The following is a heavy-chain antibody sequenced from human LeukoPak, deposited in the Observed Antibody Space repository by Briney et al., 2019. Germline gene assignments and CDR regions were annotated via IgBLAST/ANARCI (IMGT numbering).Heavy chain of an antibody. CDR2: ISYDGSNK. J-gene: IGHJ4*02. CDR1: GFTFSSYA. CDR3: AGITAAFDY. Sequence: GGSLRLSCAASGFTFSSYAMHWVRQAPGKGLEWVAVISYDGSNKYYADSVKGRITISRDNSKNTLYLQMNSLKTEDTAVYYCAGITAAFDYWGQGTLVTVSS. V-gene: IGHV3-30-3*01. D-gene: IGHD1-20*01.